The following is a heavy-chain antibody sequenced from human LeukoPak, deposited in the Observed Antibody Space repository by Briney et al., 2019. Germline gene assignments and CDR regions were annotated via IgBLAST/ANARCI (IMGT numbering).Heavy chain of an antibody. V-gene: IGHV3-7*05. CDR2: IKEDGSDK. CDR1: GFTFSGSW. D-gene: IGHD1/OR15-1a*01. CDR3: ATWNSDWEFAY. Sequence: GGSLRLSCAASGFTFSGSWMTWVRQAPGKGLEWVAHIKEDGSDKYYVDSVTGRFTISRDNTKNSLYLQTSSLTAEDTAVYYCATWNSDWEFAYWGQGTLVSVSS. J-gene: IGHJ4*02.